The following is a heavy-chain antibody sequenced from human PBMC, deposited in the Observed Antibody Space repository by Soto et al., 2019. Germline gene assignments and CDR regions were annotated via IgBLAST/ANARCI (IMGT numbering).Heavy chain of an antibody. D-gene: IGHD6-19*01. CDR1: EFTFDDYA. CDR2: ISWNSGSI. V-gene: IGHV3-9*01. Sequence: SLRLSCAASEFTFDDYAMHWVRQAPGKGLEWVSGISWNSGSIGYADSVKGRFTISRDNAKNSLYLQMNSLRAEDTALYYCAKDRGSGWYSPYGMDVWGQGTTVTVSS. J-gene: IGHJ6*02. CDR3: AKDRGSGWYSPYGMDV.